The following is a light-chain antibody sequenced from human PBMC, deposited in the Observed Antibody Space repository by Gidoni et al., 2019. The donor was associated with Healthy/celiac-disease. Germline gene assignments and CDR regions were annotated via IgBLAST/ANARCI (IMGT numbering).Light chain of an antibody. CDR2: RNN. V-gene: IGLV1-47*01. J-gene: IGLJ2*01. CDR3: AAWDDSLSGAV. CDR1: SSNIGSNY. Sequence: QSVLTPPPSASGTPGQRVTIPCSGSSSNIGSNYVFWYQQLPGTAPKLLIYRNNQRPSGVPDRFSGSKSGTSASLAISGLRSEDEADYYCAAWDDSLSGAVFGGGTKLTVL.